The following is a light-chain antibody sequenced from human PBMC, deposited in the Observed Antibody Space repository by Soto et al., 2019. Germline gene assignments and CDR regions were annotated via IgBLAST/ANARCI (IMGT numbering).Light chain of an antibody. CDR3: AAWDDSLSGSV. Sequence: QSVLTQPPSASGTPGQRVTISCSGSSSNIGSNYVYWYQQLPGTAPKLLIYRNNQRPSGVPARFSGCKSGTSASLAISGLRSEDEADYYCAAWDDSLSGSVFGGGTKVTVL. CDR2: RNN. V-gene: IGLV1-47*01. J-gene: IGLJ2*01. CDR1: SSNIGSNY.